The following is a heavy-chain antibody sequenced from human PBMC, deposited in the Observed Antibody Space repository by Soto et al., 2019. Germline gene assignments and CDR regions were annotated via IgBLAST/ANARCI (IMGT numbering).Heavy chain of an antibody. J-gene: IGHJ5*02. CDR3: AETRSGHCSGGSCYSYWFDP. Sequence: PSETLSLTCAVSGGSISSSNWWSWVRQPPGKGLEWIGEIYHSGSTNYNPSLKSRVTISVDKSKNQFSLKLSSVTAADTAVYYCAETRSGHCSGGSCYSYWFDPWGQGTLVTVSS. D-gene: IGHD2-15*01. CDR1: GGSISSSNW. CDR2: IYHSGST. V-gene: IGHV4-4*02.